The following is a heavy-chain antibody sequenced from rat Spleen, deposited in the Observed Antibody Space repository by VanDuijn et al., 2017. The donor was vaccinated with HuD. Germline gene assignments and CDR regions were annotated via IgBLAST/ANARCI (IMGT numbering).Heavy chain of an antibody. Sequence: EVQLVESGGGLVQPGRSLKFSCSASGFTFSDYAMAWVRQAPTKGLEWVATISYDASRTYYRDSVKGRFTISRDTAQNTLYLQMNSLRSEDTATYYCAKDKGEYNNLFDYWGQGVMVTVSS. CDR3: AKDKGEYNNLFDY. J-gene: IGHJ2*01. CDR1: GFTFSDYA. V-gene: IGHV5-17*01. D-gene: IGHD1-10*01. CDR2: ISYDASRT.